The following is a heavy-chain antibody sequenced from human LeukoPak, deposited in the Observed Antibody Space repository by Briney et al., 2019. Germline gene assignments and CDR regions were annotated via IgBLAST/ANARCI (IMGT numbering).Heavy chain of an antibody. CDR1: GFIFISYW. Sequence: GGSLRLSCAASGFIFISYWMHWVRQAPGKGPVWVSRINTDGSSTSYADSVKGRFTISRDNAKNTLYLQMNSLRDEDTVVYYCAGGSYGKVDNWGQGTLVTVSS. CDR3: AGGSYGKVDN. J-gene: IGHJ4*02. D-gene: IGHD3-16*01. V-gene: IGHV3-74*01. CDR2: INTDGSST.